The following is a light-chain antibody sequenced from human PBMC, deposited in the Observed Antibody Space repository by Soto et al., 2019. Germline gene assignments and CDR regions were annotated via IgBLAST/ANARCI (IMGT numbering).Light chain of an antibody. J-gene: IGLJ1*01. Sequence: QSALTQPASVSGSPGQSITISCTGTSSDVGGYNYVYWYQQYPGKAPKLMIYHVSNRPSGVSNRFSGSKSGNSASLTISGLQPEDEADYYCSSYTSTSTYVFGTGTQLTVL. CDR1: SSDVGGYNY. V-gene: IGLV2-14*01. CDR3: SSYTSTSTYV. CDR2: HVS.